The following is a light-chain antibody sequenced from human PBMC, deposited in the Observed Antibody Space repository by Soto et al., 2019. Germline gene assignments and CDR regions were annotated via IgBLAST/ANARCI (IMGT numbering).Light chain of an antibody. CDR1: QSISSY. CDR2: VAS. V-gene: IGKV1-39*01. J-gene: IGKJ2*01. Sequence: DIQMTQSPSSLSASVGDRVTITCRASQSISSYLNWYQQKQGKAPKFLIYVASTLQIGVPSRFSGSGSGTDFTLTITSLQPEDFATYYCQQSYRSPYTFDQGTKLEIE. CDR3: QQSYRSPYT.